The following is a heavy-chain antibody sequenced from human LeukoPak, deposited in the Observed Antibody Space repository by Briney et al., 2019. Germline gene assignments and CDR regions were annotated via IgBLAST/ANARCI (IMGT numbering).Heavy chain of an antibody. CDR1: GFTLSGYE. CDR2: ISDIGSTT. D-gene: IGHD2-15*01. CDR3: ARGRRDLGSQWSDAFDV. V-gene: IGHV3-48*03. J-gene: IGHJ3*01. Sequence: GSLRLSCAPSGFTLSGYEMNWVRQAPGKGLEWVSYISDIGSTTYHTGSVKGRFTISRDDAKNSLYLQMNSLRAEDTAVYYCARGRRDLGSQWSDAFDVWGQGTMVTVSS.